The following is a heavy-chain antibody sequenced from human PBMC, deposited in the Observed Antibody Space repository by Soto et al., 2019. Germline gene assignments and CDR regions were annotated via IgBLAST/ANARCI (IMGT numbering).Heavy chain of an antibody. CDR1: GGTSTRYA. J-gene: IGHJ4*02. CDR3: NRGSEYDFWSGYL. D-gene: IGHD3-3*01. CDR2: IVPMFGTS. Sequence: QERLVQSGAEVRKPGSSVKVSCKVTGGTSTRYAINWVRHAPGQGLEWMGGIVPMFGTSKYAQKFQGRVKITADTSTNIAYMELRSLRSEDTAVYYCNRGSEYDFWSGYLWGQGTLVSVSS. V-gene: IGHV1-69*06.